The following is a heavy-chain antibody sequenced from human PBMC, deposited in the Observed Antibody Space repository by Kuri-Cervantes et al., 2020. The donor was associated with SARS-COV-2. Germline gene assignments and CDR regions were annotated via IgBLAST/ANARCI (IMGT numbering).Heavy chain of an antibody. V-gene: IGHV3-48*01. D-gene: IGHD4-17*01. CDR2: ISALSSTI. J-gene: IGHJ4*02. CDR3: ARTATTEFDY. CDR1: GFTFSSYG. Sequence: GESLKISCAASGFTFSSYGMHWVRQAPGKGLEWVSYISALSSTIYYADSVKGRFTISRDNAKNSLYLQMNSLRAEDTAVYYCARTATTEFDYWGQGTLVTVSS.